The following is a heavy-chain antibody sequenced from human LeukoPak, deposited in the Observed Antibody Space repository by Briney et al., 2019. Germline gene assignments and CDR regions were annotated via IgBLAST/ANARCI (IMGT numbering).Heavy chain of an antibody. CDR2: IYYSGST. CDR3: ARSGVVTKGSGDY. J-gene: IGHJ4*02. Sequence: PSETLSLTCTVSGGSISSGDYYWSWIRQPPGTGLEWIGYIYYSGSTYYNPSLKSRVTISVDTSKNQFSLKLSSATAADTAVYYCARSGVVTKGSGDYWGQGTLVTVSS. D-gene: IGHD3-3*01. V-gene: IGHV4-30-4*01. CDR1: GGSISSGDYY.